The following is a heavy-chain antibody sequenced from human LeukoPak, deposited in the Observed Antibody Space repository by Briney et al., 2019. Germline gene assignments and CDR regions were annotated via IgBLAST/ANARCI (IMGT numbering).Heavy chain of an antibody. J-gene: IGHJ4*02. V-gene: IGHV4-34*01. CDR3: ARALRQAVAGSLLLDY. CDR2: INHSGST. D-gene: IGHD2/OR15-2a*01. Sequence: PSETLSLTCAVYGGSFSGYYWSWIRQPPGKGLEWIGEINHSGSTNYNPSLKSRVTISVDTSKNQFSLKLSSVTAADTAVYYCARALRQAVAGSLLLDYWGQGTLVTVSS. CDR1: GGSFSGYY.